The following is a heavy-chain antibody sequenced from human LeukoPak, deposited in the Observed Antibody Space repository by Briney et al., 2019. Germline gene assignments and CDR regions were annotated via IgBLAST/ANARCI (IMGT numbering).Heavy chain of an antibody. V-gene: IGHV4-39*01. CDR1: GGSISSSSYY. J-gene: IGHJ3*02. CDR2: IYYSGST. D-gene: IGHD2-2*01. CDR3: ARLEKELIGYQLLWMTPGI. Sequence: KPSETLSLTCTVSGGSISSSSYYWGWIRQPPGKGLEWIGSIYYSGSTYYNPSLKSRVTISVDTSKNQFSLKLSSVTAADTAVYYCARLEKELIGYQLLWMTPGIWGQGTMVTVSS.